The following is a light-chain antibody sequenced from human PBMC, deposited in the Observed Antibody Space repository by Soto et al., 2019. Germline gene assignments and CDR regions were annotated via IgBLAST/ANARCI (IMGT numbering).Light chain of an antibody. J-gene: IGLJ3*02. Sequence: NFMLTQPHSVSASPGKTVIISCTRSSGSIASNYAQWYQQRPGSSPTTVIYEDNQRPSGVPDRFSGSIDSSSNSASLTISGLETEDEADYFCQSYDATNQVFGGGTKLTVL. CDR3: QSYDATNQV. CDR2: EDN. V-gene: IGLV6-57*01. CDR1: SGSIASNY.